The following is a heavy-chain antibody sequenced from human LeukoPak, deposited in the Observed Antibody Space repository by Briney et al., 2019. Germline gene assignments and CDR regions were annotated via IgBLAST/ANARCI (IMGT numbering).Heavy chain of an antibody. CDR3: VRDSS. CDR2: IYAAGGT. CDR1: GATVSSNH. Sequence: GGSLRLSCELSGATVSSNHMSWVRQAPGKGLEWVSAIYAAGGTYYADSVKGRFTLSRDISKNMLYLQLNSLRAEDTAVYYCVRDSSWGQGALVTVSS. V-gene: IGHV3-66*01. J-gene: IGHJ4*02.